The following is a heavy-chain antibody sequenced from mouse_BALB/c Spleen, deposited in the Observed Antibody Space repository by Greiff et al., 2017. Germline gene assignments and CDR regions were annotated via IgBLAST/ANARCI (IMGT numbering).Heavy chain of an antibody. CDR1: GFNINDYY. Sequence: VHVKQSGAELVRSGASVKLSCTASGFNINDYYMHWVKQRPEQGLEWIGWIDPENGDTEYAPKFQGKASITADTSSNTAYLQLSSLTSEDTAVYYCARGTRWGYFDYWGQGTTLTVSS. CDR2: IDPENGDT. V-gene: IGHV14-4*02. J-gene: IGHJ2*01. D-gene: IGHD1-1*02. CDR3: ARGTRWGYFDY.